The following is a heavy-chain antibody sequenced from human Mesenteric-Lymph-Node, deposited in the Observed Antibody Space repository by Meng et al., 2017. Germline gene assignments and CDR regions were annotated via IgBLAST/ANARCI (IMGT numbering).Heavy chain of an antibody. D-gene: IGHD4-17*01. CDR1: GFTFSDYY. J-gene: IGHJ6*02. V-gene: IGHV3-11*04. Sequence: GESLKISCAASGFTFSDYYMSWIRQAPGKGLEWVSYISSSGSTIYYADSVEGRFTISRDNAKNSLYLQMNSLRAEDTAVYYCATATVSYYYYGMDVWGQGTTVTVSS. CDR2: ISSSGSTI. CDR3: ATATVSYYYYGMDV.